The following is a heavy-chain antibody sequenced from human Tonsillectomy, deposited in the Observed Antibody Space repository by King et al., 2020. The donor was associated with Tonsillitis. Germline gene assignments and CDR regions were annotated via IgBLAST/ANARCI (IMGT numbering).Heavy chain of an antibody. V-gene: IGHV3-21*01. J-gene: IGHJ4*02. CDR2: ISSHSRFI. CDR3: AREYACTIVIPAANDY. Sequence: VQLVESGGGLVKPGGSLRLSCVASGFPFSTYSMNWVRQAPGKGLEWVSSISSHSRFIHYADSVKGRFNVSRDNARSSLYLQMNSLRAEDTAVYYCAREYACTIVIPAANDYWGQGTLVTVSS. D-gene: IGHD2-2*01. CDR1: GFPFSTYS.